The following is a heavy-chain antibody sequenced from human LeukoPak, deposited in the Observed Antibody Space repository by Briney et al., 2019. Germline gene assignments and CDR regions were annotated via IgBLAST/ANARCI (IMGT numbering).Heavy chain of an antibody. CDR3: ARDQTWGYYMDV. V-gene: IGHV1-2*02. CDR2: INPNSGGT. CDR1: GYTFTGYY. D-gene: IGHD1-26*01. Sequence: GASVKVSCKASGYTFTGYYMHWVRQAPGQGLEWMGWINPNSGGTNYAQKFQGRVTMTRDTSISTVYMELSRLRSDDTAAYYCARDQTWGYYMDVWGKGTTVTVSS. J-gene: IGHJ6*03.